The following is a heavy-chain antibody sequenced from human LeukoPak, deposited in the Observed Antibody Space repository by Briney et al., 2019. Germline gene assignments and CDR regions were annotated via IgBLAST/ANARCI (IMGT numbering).Heavy chain of an antibody. CDR3: AREGAIFGVVIKDLDY. J-gene: IGHJ4*02. Sequence: GGSLRLSCAASGFTFSSYAMHWVRQAPGKGLEWVAVISYDGSNKYYADSVKGRFTISRDNSKNTLYLQMNSLRAEDTAVYYCAREGAIFGVVIKDLDYWGQGTLVTVSS. CDR1: GFTFSSYA. CDR2: ISYDGSNK. D-gene: IGHD3-3*01. V-gene: IGHV3-30-3*01.